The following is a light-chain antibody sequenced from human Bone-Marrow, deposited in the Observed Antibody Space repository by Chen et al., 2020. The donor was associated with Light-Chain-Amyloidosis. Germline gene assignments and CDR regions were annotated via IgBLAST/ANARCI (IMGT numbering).Light chain of an antibody. CDR1: QIVLSSSNNKTY. CDR3: QEYYISPWT. V-gene: IGKV4-1*01. J-gene: IGKJ1*01. CDR2: WAA. Sequence: DIVMAQSPNSLGVSLSESDTINCKFSQIVLSSSNNKTYLAWYQQKPGPPPKLLIYWAATREPGVPDRFSGIGSGTDFTLSISSRLAEDVAVYSCQEYYISPWTFGQGTKVEIK.